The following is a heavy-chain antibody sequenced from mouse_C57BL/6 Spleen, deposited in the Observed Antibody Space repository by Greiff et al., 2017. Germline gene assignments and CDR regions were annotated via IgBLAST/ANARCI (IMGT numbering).Heavy chain of an antibody. V-gene: IGHV1-72*01. CDR2: IDPNSGGT. CDR1: GYTFTSYW. CDR3: SRSYDGYYENYFAY. D-gene: IGHD2-3*01. J-gene: IGHJ2*01. Sequence: QVQLQQPGAELVKPGASVKLSCKASGYTFTSYWMHWVKQRPGRGLEWIGRIDPNSGGTKYNEKFKSKATLTVDKPSSTAYMQLSSLTSADSAVSFCSRSYDGYYENYFAYWGQGTTLTVSS.